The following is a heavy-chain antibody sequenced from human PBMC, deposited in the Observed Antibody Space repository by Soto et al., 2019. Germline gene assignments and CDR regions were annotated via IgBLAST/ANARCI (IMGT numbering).Heavy chain of an antibody. CDR1: GFTFSSYG. CDR2: ISYDGSNK. V-gene: IGHV3-30*18. D-gene: IGHD4-17*01. J-gene: IGHJ3*02. CDR3: AKDGDAMENGDYRDSAFDI. Sequence: GGSLRLSCAASGFTFSSYGMHWVRQAPGKGLEWVAVISYDGSNKYYADSVKGRFTISRDNSKNTLYLQMNSLRAEDTAVYYCAKDGDAMENGDYRDSAFDIWGQGTMVTVSS.